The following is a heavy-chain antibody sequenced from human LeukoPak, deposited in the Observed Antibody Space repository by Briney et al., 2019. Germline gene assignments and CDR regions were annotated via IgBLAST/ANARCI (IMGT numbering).Heavy chain of an antibody. J-gene: IGHJ4*02. V-gene: IGHV3-48*01. CDR3: AREQLFNTLNYDYVWGGYRMMYYFDY. CDR2: ISSSSSTI. Sequence: GGSLRLSCAASGFTFSSYSMNWVRQAPGKGLEWVSYISSSSSTIYYADSVKGRFTISRDNAKNSLYLQMNSLRAEDTAVYYCAREQLFNTLNYDYVWGGYRMMYYFDYWGQGTLVTVSS. D-gene: IGHD3-16*02. CDR1: GFTFSSYS.